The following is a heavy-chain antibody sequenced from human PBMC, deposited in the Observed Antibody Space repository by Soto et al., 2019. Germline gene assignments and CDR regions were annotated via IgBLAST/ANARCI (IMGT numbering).Heavy chain of an antibody. V-gene: IGHV1-3*01. J-gene: IGHJ4*02. Sequence: VASVKVSCKASGYTFSDYVIHWVRLAPGQTLQWMGWVSPGNGDTKYSQQFQGRVTITWDTSAPTAYMDLCSLISEDTAVYYCARDLISTAGALFDFWCRGTLVTVSS. CDR2: VSPGNGDT. CDR3: ARDLISTAGALFDF. CDR1: GYTFSDYV. D-gene: IGHD6-13*01.